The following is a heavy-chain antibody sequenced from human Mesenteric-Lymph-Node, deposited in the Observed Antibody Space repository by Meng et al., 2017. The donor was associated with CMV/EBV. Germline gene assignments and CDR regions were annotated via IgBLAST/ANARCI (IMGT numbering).Heavy chain of an antibody. V-gene: IGHV4-39*01. Sequence: QLQESGPGLVKPSETLSLSCIVSGDSISNSTYYWTWIRQSPGKGLEWIGSVHHSGTTYYNPSLKGRLTISVDTSANLFSLRLTTVTAADTATYYCARRGNYDSDYSEYWGQGTLVTVSS. CDR1: GDSISNSTYY. J-gene: IGHJ4*02. CDR2: VHHSGTT. D-gene: IGHD3-22*01. CDR3: ARRGNYDSDYSEY.